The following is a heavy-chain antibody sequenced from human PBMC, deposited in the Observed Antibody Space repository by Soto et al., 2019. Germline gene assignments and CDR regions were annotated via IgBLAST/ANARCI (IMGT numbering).Heavy chain of an antibody. D-gene: IGHD1-26*01. CDR2: IYYSETS. Sequence: QVQLQESGPGLVKPSETLSLTCTVSGGSISSDYWNWIRQPPGKGLEWIGYIYYSETSNYNPSLKRRVTMSLDTSKNQFSLKLSSVTAADTAVYYCARPYSGSYWGALDIWGQGTMVTVSS. V-gene: IGHV4-59*01. CDR1: GGSISSDY. CDR3: ARPYSGSYWGALDI. J-gene: IGHJ3*02.